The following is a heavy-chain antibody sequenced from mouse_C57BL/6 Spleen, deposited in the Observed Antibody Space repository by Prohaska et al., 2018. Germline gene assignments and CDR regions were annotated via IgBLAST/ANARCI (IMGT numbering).Heavy chain of an antibody. V-gene: IGHV1-69*01. CDR3: ARDYYGSSGYFDV. CDR1: GYTFTSYW. Sequence: QVQLQQPGAELVMPGASVKLSCKASGYTFTSYWMHWVKPRPGQGLEWIGEIDPSDSYTNYNQKVKGKATLTVDKSSSTAYMQLSSLTSEDSAVYYCARDYYGSSGYFDVWGTGTTVTVSS. J-gene: IGHJ1*03. D-gene: IGHD1-1*01. CDR2: IDPSDSYT.